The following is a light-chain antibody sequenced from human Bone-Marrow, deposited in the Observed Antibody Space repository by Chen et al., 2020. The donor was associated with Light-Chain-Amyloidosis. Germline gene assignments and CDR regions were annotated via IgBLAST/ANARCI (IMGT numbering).Light chain of an antibody. CDR3: QSADSSGTYEVI. J-gene: IGLJ2*01. CDR2: RDT. CDR1: DLPTKY. V-gene: IGLV3-25*03. Sequence: SYELTQPPSVSVSPGQTARITCSGDDLPTKYAYWYQQKPGQAPVLVIHRDTERPSGISERFSGSSSGRTATLPKSGVQAEDEADYHCQSADSSGTYEVIFGGGTKLTVL.